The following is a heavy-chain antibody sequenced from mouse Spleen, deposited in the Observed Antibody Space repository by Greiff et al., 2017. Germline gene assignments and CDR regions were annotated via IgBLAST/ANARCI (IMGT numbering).Heavy chain of an antibody. CDR1: GFSFNTYA. CDR2: IRSKSNNYAT. V-gene: IGHV10-1*01. CDR3: VRGALGAMDY. J-gene: IGHJ4*01. Sequence: EVKLMESGGGLVQPKGSLKLSCAASGFSFNTYAMNWVRQAPGKGLEWVARIRSKSNNYATYYADSVKDRFTISRDDSESMLYLQMNNLKTEDTAMYYCVRGALGAMDYWGQGTSVTVSS.